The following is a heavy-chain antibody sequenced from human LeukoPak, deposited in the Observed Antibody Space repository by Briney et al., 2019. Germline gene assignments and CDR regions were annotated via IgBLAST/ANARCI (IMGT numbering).Heavy chain of an antibody. CDR2: ISGSGGST. V-gene: IGHV3-23*01. D-gene: IGHD3-3*01. CDR3: AKDPRSPYYDFWSGSTNIDY. Sequence: GGSLRLSCAASGFTFSSYAMSWVRQAPGKGLEWVSAISGSGGSTYYADSVKGRFTISRDNSKNALYLQMNSLRAEDTAVYYCAKDPRSPYYDFWSGSTNIDYWGQGTLVTVSS. CDR1: GFTFSSYA. J-gene: IGHJ4*02.